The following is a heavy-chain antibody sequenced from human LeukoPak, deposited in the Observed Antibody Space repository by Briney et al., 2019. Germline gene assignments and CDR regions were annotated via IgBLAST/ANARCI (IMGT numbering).Heavy chain of an antibody. Sequence: GESLQISCKWSGYTFTTYWIGWVRQTPGKGLEWMGIINPSDSDNRYTPPSQGQVTISADKSINTACLQWTSLQASETVMYYCALLPGTDFDYWGQGTLVSVSS. CDR3: ALLPGTDFDY. V-gene: IGHV5-51*01. CDR2: INPSDSDN. J-gene: IGHJ4*02. CDR1: GYTFTTYW.